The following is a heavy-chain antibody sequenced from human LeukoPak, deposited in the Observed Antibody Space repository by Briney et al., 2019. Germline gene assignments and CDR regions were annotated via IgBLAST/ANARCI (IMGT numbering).Heavy chain of an antibody. CDR1: GGSFSGYY. Sequence: SETPSLTCAVYGGSFSGYYWSWIRQPPGKGLEWIGEINHSGSTNYNPSLKSRVTISVDTSKNQFSLKLSSVTAADTAVYYCARYCSSTSCHYRGYDYWGQGTLVTVSS. CDR2: INHSGST. V-gene: IGHV4-34*01. J-gene: IGHJ4*02. D-gene: IGHD2-2*01. CDR3: ARYCSSTSCHYRGYDY.